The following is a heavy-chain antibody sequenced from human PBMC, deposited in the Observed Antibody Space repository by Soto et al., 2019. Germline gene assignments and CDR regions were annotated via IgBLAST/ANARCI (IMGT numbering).Heavy chain of an antibody. J-gene: IGHJ6*02. CDR3: ARSWSGSTSGRVDV. Sequence: EVQLVESGGGLVHPGRSLRLSCVASGFIFDDHVMHWVRQVPGKGLEWVGHITWDGYSIGYGGSVRGRFTISRDNAKNTLYLQMYSLRPEDTALYYCARSWSGSTSGRVDVWGQGTTVTVSS. D-gene: IGHD3-3*01. CDR2: ITWDGYSI. CDR1: GFIFDDHV. V-gene: IGHV3-9*01.